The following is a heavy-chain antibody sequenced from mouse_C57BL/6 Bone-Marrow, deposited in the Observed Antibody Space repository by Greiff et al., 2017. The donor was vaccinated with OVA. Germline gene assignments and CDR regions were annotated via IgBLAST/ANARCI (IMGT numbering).Heavy chain of an antibody. CDR1: GYTFTSYG. D-gene: IGHD1-1*01. V-gene: IGHV1-58*01. CDR3: ARWDITTVVARGGDWYFDV. Sequence: VQLKESGAELVRPGSSVKMSCKTSGYTFTSYGINWVKQRPGQGLEWIGYIYIGNGYTEYNEKFKGKATLTSDTSSSTAYMQLSSLTSEDSAIYFCARWDITTVVARGGDWYFDVWGTGTTVTVSS. J-gene: IGHJ1*03. CDR2: IYIGNGYT.